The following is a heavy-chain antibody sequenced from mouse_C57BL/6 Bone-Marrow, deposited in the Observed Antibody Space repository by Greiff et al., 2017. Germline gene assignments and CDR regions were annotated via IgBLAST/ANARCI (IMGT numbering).Heavy chain of an antibody. D-gene: IGHD2-4*01. Sequence: EVHLVESGGDLVKPGGSLKLSCAASGFTFSSYGMSWVRQTPDKRLEWVATISSGGSYTYYPDSVKGRFTISRDNAKNTLYLQMSSLKSEDTAMYYCARPAYDYDETGYYAMDYWGQGTSVTVSS. CDR3: ARPAYDYDETGYYAMDY. J-gene: IGHJ4*01. CDR1: GFTFSSYG. CDR2: ISSGGSYT. V-gene: IGHV5-6*01.